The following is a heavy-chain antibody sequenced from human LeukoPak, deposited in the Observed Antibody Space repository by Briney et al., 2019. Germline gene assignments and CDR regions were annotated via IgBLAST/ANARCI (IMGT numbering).Heavy chain of an antibody. V-gene: IGHV4-38-2*01. J-gene: IGHJ4*02. CDR3: ARFVGAPTTSHVHY. Sequence: SETLSLTCAVSGYFLSSGYYWGWIRQPPGKGLEYIASIYHSGSTYYNPSLKSRVTISVDTSKNQFSLKLSSVTAADTAVYYCARFVGAPTTSHVHYRGQGTLVTVSS. CDR2: IYHSGST. D-gene: IGHD1-26*01. CDR1: GYFLSSGYY.